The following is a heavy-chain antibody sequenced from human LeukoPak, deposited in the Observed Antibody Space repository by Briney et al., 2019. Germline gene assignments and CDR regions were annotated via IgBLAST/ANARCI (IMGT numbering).Heavy chain of an antibody. V-gene: IGHV4-4*07. Sequence: SETLSLTCTVSGGSISSYYWSWIRQPAGKGLEWIGRIYTSGSTNYNPSLKSRVTMSVDTSKNQFSLKLSSVTAADTAVYYCASQTNDDSSGYYRDYWGQGTLVTVSS. CDR2: IYTSGST. CDR1: GGSISSYY. D-gene: IGHD3-22*01. J-gene: IGHJ4*02. CDR3: ASQTNDDSSGYYRDY.